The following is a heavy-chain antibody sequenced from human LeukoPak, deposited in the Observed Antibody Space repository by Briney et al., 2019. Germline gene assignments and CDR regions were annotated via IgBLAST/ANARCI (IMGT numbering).Heavy chain of an antibody. CDR3: ARDLFSELPHYETLDAFDI. CDR1: GFTFSSYS. CDR2: ISSSSSNI. V-gene: IGHV3-21*01. D-gene: IGHD1-7*01. J-gene: IGHJ3*02. Sequence: GGSLRLSCAASGFTFSSYSMNWVRQAPGKGLEWVSSISSSSSNIYYADSVKGRFTISRDNAKNAKNSLYLQMNSLRAEDTAVYYCARDLFSELPHYETLDAFDIWGQGTMVTVSS.